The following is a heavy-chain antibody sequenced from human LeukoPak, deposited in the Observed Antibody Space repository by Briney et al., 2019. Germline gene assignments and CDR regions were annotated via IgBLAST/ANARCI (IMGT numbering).Heavy chain of an antibody. D-gene: IGHD3-22*01. Sequence: GRSLRLSCSASGFTFSDYYMSWIRQAPGKGLEWVSYISSSSSYTNYADSVKGRFTISRDNAKNSLYLQMNSLRAEDTAVYYCARPRRYYDSSGYRNFDYWGQGTLVTVSS. CDR3: ARPRRYYDSSGYRNFDY. CDR2: ISSSSSYT. J-gene: IGHJ4*02. V-gene: IGHV3-11*03. CDR1: GFTFSDYY.